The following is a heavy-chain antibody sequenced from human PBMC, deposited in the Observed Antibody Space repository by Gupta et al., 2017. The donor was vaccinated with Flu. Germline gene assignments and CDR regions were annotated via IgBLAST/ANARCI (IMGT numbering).Heavy chain of an antibody. CDR1: GFPFSMYG. D-gene: IGHD3-22*01. V-gene: IGHV3-30*18. CDR2: VSHEGGQN. CDR3: AKDRVRHSSGYGMDL. J-gene: IGHJ6*02. Sequence: QVQLVDSGGGVVQPGKSLRLSCAASGFPFSMYGMYWVRQATGKGLEWVAVVSHEGGQNNYADSVKGRFTIARDNVKGTLYLEMNSLRSEDTALYYCAKDRVRHSSGYGMDLWGQRTTVTVSS.